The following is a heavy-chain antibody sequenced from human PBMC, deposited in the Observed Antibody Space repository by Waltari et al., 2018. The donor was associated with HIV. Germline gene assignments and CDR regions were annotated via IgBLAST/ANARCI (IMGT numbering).Heavy chain of an antibody. V-gene: IGHV3-11*05. CDR1: DYY. CDR3: ARGYSHGKYNWFDP. Sequence: DYYMSWIRQAPGKGLEWVSYISSSSSYTNYADSVKGRFTISRDNAKNSLYLQMNSLRAEDTAVYYCARGYSHGKYNWFDPWGQGTLVTVSS. CDR2: ISSSSSYT. J-gene: IGHJ5*02. D-gene: IGHD2-15*01.